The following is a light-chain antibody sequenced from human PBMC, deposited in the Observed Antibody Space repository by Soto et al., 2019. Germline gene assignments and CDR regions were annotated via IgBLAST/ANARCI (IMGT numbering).Light chain of an antibody. CDR2: GAS. Sequence: EIVLTQSPGTLSLSPGERATLSCRASQSVSSSYLAWYQQKPGQAPRLLIYGASSRATGVPDRFSGSGSGTDFTLTISRLEPEDFALYDCQQYNNWPRTFGQGTKVEIK. CDR3: QQYNNWPRT. J-gene: IGKJ1*01. V-gene: IGKV3-20*01. CDR1: QSVSSSY.